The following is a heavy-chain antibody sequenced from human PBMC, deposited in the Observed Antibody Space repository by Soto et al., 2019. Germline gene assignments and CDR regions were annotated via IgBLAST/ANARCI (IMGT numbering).Heavy chain of an antibody. Sequence: GASVKVSCKASGGTFDSYTISWVRQAPGQGLEWMGRIIPILGIANYAQKFQGRVTITADKSTSTAYMELSSLRSEDTAVYYCARGMTEYSSSYWFDPWGQGTLVTVSS. J-gene: IGHJ5*02. D-gene: IGHD6-6*01. CDR2: IIPILGIA. CDR1: GGTFDSYT. CDR3: ARGMTEYSSSYWFDP. V-gene: IGHV1-69*02.